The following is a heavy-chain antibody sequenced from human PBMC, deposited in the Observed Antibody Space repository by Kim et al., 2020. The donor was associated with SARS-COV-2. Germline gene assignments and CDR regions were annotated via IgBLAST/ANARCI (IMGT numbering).Heavy chain of an antibody. CDR3: AHRRIALAAAGIPTGWFDP. CDR2: IYWDDDK. D-gene: IGHD6-13*01. Sequence: SGPTLVNPTPTLTLTCTFSGFSLSTSGVGVGWIRQPPGKALEWLALIYWDDDKRYSPSLKSRLTITKDTSKNQVVLTMTNMDPVDTATYYCAHRRIALAAAGIPTGWFDPWGQGTLVTVSS. V-gene: IGHV2-5*02. J-gene: IGHJ5*02. CDR1: GFSLSTSGVG.